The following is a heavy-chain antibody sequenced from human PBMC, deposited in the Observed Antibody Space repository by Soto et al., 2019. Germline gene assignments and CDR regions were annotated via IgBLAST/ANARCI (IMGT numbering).Heavy chain of an antibody. CDR1: GYTFGSAW. J-gene: IGHJ6*02. D-gene: IGHD2-2*01. CDR3: ARDWVVVVPAAISYYYYGMDV. CDR2: IKPGTPDI. Sequence: GESLKISCKAVGYTFGSAWIGWVRQMPGKGLEWIGIIKPGTPDIRYSPSVRGHVTISADEGLSTPYLQWYSLKASDTGMYYCARDWVVVVPAAISYYYYGMDVWGQGTTVTVSS. V-gene: IGHV5-51*01.